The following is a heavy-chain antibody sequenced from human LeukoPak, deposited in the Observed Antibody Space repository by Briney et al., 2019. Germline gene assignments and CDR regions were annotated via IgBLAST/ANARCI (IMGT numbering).Heavy chain of an antibody. J-gene: IGHJ5*02. CDR1: GYTFTSYD. V-gene: IGHV1-69*13. CDR3: ARDGGYCSSTSCYSNWFDP. D-gene: IGHD2-2*01. CDR2: IIPIFGTA. Sequence: SVKVSCKASGYTFTSYDINWVRQATGQGLEWMGGIIPIFGTANYAQKFQGRVTITADESTSTAYMELSSLRSEDTAVYYCARDGGYCSSTSCYSNWFDPWGQGTLVTVSS.